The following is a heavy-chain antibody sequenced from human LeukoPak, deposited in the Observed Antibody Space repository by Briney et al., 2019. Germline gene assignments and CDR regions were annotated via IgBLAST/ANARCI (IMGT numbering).Heavy chain of an antibody. CDR1: GYTFTSYG. CDR3: AGDRFWSGYPDAFDI. V-gene: IGHV1-18*01. D-gene: IGHD3-3*01. J-gene: IGHJ3*02. Sequence: ASVKVSCKASGYTFTSYGISWVRQAPGQGLEWMGWISAYNGNTNYAQKLQGRVTMTTDTSTSTAYMELRSLRSDDTAVYYCAGDRFWSGYPDAFDIWGQGTMVTVSS. CDR2: ISAYNGNT.